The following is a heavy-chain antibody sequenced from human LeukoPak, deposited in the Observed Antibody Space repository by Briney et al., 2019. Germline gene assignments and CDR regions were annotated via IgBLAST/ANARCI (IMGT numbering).Heavy chain of an antibody. CDR2: ISGSSSYI. J-gene: IGHJ4*02. CDR1: GFTFSTYN. CDR3: ARDPPGHELPFDY. D-gene: IGHD2-15*01. V-gene: IGHV3-21*01. Sequence: GGSLRLSCAASGFTFSTYNMNWVRQAPGKGLEWVSSISGSSSYIYYADSVRGRFSISRDNAKNSLYLQMNSLRAEDTAVYYCARDPPGHELPFDYWGQGTLVTVSS.